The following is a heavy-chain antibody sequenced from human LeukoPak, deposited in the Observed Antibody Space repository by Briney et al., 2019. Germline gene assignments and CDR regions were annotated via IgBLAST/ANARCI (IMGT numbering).Heavy chain of an antibody. J-gene: IGHJ4*02. CDR2: IYPGDSDT. Sequence: PGESLKISCKGSGYSFTSYWIGWLRQMPGKLLELIGIIYPGDSDTRYSPSFQGQVTISADKSISTAYLQWSSLKASDTAMYYCARLLLEQWLVYFDYWGQGTLVTVSS. V-gene: IGHV5-51*01. CDR1: GYSFTSYW. D-gene: IGHD6-19*01. CDR3: ARLLLEQWLVYFDY.